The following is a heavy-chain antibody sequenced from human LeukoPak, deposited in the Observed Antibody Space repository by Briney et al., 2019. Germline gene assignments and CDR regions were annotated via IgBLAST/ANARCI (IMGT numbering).Heavy chain of an antibody. Sequence: PGGSLRLSCAASGFTLSDYYMSWIRQAPGKGLEWVSYISSSGSTIYYADSVRGRFTISRDNAKNPLYLQMNSLRAEDTAVYYCARDLSKRAHLAFDIWGQGTMVTVSS. J-gene: IGHJ3*02. CDR3: ARDLSKRAHLAFDI. CDR2: ISSSGSTI. CDR1: GFTLSDYY. V-gene: IGHV3-11*01.